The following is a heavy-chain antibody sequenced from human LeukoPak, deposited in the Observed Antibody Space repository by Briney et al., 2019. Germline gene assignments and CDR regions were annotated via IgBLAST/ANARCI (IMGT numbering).Heavy chain of an antibody. CDR2: FDPEDGET. CDR1: GYTLTELS. CDR3: ATAGPYSTGRFDP. Sequence: GASVKVSCKVSGYTLTELSMHWVRQAPGKGLEWMGGFDPEDGETIYAQKFQGRVTMTEDTSTDTAYMELSSLRPEDTAVYYCATAGPYSTGRFDPWGQGTLVTVSS. J-gene: IGHJ5*02. V-gene: IGHV1-24*01. D-gene: IGHD2-8*02.